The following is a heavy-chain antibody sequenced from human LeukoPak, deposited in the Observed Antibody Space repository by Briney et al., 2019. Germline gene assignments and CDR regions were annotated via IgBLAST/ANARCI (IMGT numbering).Heavy chain of an antibody. Sequence: ASLKVSCKASGGSFRRKAVSWVRQAPGQGLEWMGAIIPSFDVSNYAQKFQGRITITMDESASTAYMELTSLRSEDTAVYYCARNDMAAAGTFAFWGQGTLVTVSS. CDR3: ARNDMAAAGTFAF. D-gene: IGHD6-13*01. CDR1: GGSFRRKA. CDR2: IIPSFDVS. V-gene: IGHV1-69*05. J-gene: IGHJ4*02.